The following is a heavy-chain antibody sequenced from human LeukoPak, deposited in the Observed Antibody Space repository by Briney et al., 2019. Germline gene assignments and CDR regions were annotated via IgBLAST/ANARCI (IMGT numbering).Heavy chain of an antibody. Sequence: SETLSLTCTVSGYSISSGYYWGWIRQPPGKGLEWIGNIYPTGSTYYNPTLKSRVTISADTSKNHFSLNLTSVTAADTAIYYCARGSRTDGFDIWGQGTMVTVSS. CDR2: IYPTGST. CDR3: ARGSRTDGFDI. J-gene: IGHJ3*02. V-gene: IGHV4-38-2*02. CDR1: GYSISSGYY. D-gene: IGHD1-14*01.